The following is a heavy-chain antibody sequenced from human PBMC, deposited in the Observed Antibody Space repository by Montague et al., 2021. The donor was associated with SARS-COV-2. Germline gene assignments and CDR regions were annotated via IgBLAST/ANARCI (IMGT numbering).Heavy chain of an antibody. CDR1: GVSITSYY. D-gene: IGHD3-3*01. Sequence: SETLSLTCTVSGVSITSYYWSWIRQPPGKGLEWVGDIYYNGSTNFNPSLKSRVTISVDTSKNQFSLKLSSVTAADTAVYYCVSQVPDFCSGTDYWGQGTLVTVSS. V-gene: IGHV4-59*01. J-gene: IGHJ4*02. CDR2: IYYNGST. CDR3: VSQVPDFCSGTDY.